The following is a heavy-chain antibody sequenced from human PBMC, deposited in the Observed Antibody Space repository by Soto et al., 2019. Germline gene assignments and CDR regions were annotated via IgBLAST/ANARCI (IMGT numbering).Heavy chain of an antibody. Sequence: QVQLVQSGAEVKKPGASVKVSCKASGYTFTSYGISWVRQAPGQGLEWMGWISAYNGNTNYAQKLQGRVTMTTDTSTSTADMELRSLRSDDTAVYYCAREGSSLVVPAATDYWGQGTLVTVSS. CDR1: GYTFTSYG. D-gene: IGHD2-2*01. J-gene: IGHJ4*02. V-gene: IGHV1-18*04. CDR2: ISAYNGNT. CDR3: AREGSSLVVPAATDY.